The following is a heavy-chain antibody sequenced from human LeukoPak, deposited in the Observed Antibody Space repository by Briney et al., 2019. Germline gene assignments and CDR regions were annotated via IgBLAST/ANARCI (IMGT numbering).Heavy chain of an antibody. V-gene: IGHV1-46*01. D-gene: IGHD6-19*01. CDR2: INPNSGSA. Sequence: ASVKVSCKASGYIFTSYLMHWVRQAPGQGLEWMGIINPNSGSASYAQGFQGRVTMTRDTSTSTVYMELSSLRSEDTAVYYCARGLYSGWYVYWGQGTLVTVSS. J-gene: IGHJ4*02. CDR1: GYIFTSYL. CDR3: ARGLYSGWYVY.